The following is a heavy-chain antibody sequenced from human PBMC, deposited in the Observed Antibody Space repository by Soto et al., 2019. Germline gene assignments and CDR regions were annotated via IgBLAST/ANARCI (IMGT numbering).Heavy chain of an antibody. CDR1: GGTFSSYA. CDR2: IIPIFGTA. V-gene: IGHV1-69*13. CDR3: ARGPNVDTAMVNYYYYGMDV. Sequence: GASVKVSCKASGGTFSSYAISWVRQAPGQGLEWTGGIIPIFGTANYAQKFQGRVTITADESTSTAYMELSSLRSEDTAVYYCARGPNVDTAMVNYYYYGMDVWGQGTTVTVSS. D-gene: IGHD5-18*01. J-gene: IGHJ6*02.